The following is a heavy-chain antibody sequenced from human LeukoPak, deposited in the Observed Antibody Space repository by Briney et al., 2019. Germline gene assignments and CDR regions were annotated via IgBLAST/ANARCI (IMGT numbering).Heavy chain of an antibody. CDR1: GFTVSSNY. V-gene: IGHV3-53*01. Sequence: GGSLRLSCAASGFTVSSNYMSWVRQAPGKGLEWVSVIYSGGSTYYADSVKGRFTISRGNSKNTLYLQMNSLRAEDTAVYYCARGGSSWGPYYYYYYMDVWGKGTTVTVSS. CDR2: IYSGGST. CDR3: ARGGSSWGPYYYYYYMDV. D-gene: IGHD6-13*01. J-gene: IGHJ6*03.